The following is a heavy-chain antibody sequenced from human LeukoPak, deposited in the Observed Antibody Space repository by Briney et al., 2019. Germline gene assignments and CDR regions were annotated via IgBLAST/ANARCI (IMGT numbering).Heavy chain of an antibody. CDR1: GGTFSSYA. V-gene: IGHV1-69*05. Sequence: SVKVSCKASGGTFSSYAISWVRQAPGQGLEWMGRIIPIFGTANYAQKFQGRVTITTDESTSTVYMELSSLRSEDTAVYYCARASLGGSSWYSGDYWGQGTLVTVSS. J-gene: IGHJ4*02. CDR2: IIPIFGTA. CDR3: ARASLGGSSWYSGDY. D-gene: IGHD6-13*01.